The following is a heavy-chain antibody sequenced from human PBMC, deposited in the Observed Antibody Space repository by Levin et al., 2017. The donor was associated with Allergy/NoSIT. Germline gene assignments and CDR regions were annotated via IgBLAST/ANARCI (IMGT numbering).Heavy chain of an antibody. CDR1: GGTFSSDA. Sequence: SVKVSCKASGGTFSSDAINWVRQAPGQGLEWLGGIIPMYASPHYAQKFQGRVSITADDSTSTSYMDLSSLTSEDTAVYFCARPSGDCRGGSCYTDFEYWGQGTLVNVSS. CDR2: IIPMYASP. V-gene: IGHV1-69*13. J-gene: IGHJ4*02. D-gene: IGHD2-15*01. CDR3: ARPSGDCRGGSCYTDFEY.